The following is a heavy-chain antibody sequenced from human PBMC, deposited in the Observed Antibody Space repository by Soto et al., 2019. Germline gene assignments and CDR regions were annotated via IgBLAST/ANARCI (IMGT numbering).Heavy chain of an antibody. CDR3: ARDLSRFKRGLDY. V-gene: IGHV4-31*03. D-gene: IGHD3-3*01. J-gene: IGHJ4*02. CDR1: GGSISSGGYY. Sequence: QVQLQESGPGLVKPSQTLSLTCTVSGGSISSGGYYWSWIRQHPGKGLEWIGYIYYSGTTYYIPSLNSRVTMSVDTSKNQFSLKLSSVTAADTAVYYCARDLSRFKRGLDYWGQGTLVTVSS. CDR2: IYYSGTT.